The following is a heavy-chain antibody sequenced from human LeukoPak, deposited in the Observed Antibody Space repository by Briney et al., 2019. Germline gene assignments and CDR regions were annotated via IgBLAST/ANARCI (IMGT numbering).Heavy chain of an antibody. D-gene: IGHD3-3*01. CDR2: ISVSSSTI. V-gene: IGHV3-48*01. Sequence: GGSLRLSCAASGFTFSRYSMNWVRQAPGKGLEWVSYISVSSSTIYYADSVKGRFTISRDNAKNSLHLRMNSLRAEDTAVYYCARDLNFWSGFPNVYFDYWGQGSLVTVSS. CDR3: ARDLNFWSGFPNVYFDY. CDR1: GFTFSRYS. J-gene: IGHJ4*02.